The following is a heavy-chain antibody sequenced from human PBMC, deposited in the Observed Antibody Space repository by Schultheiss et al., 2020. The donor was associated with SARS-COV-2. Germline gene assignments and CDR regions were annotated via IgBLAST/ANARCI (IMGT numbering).Heavy chain of an antibody. CDR2: ISSSSSYI. V-gene: IGHV3-21*04. Sequence: GGSLRLSCITSGFTFGDYAMSWFRQAPGKGLEWVSSISSSSSYIYYADSVKGRFTISRDNAKNTLYLQMNSLRAEDTAVYYCARHRIQLWPVPADHWGQGTLVTVSS. J-gene: IGHJ4*02. CDR3: ARHRIQLWPVPADH. D-gene: IGHD5-18*01. CDR1: GFTFGDYA.